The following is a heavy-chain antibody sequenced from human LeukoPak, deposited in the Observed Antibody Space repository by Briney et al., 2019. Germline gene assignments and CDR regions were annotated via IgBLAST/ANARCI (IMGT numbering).Heavy chain of an antibody. CDR1: GFTVSSNY. J-gene: IGHJ3*01. CDR2: IYSGGST. V-gene: IGHV3-53*01. CDR3: AKDGGPNYDNSGYYSDDAFDF. D-gene: IGHD3-22*01. Sequence: GGSLRLSCAASGFTVSSNYMSWVRQAPGKGLEWVSVIYSGGSTYYADSVKGRFTISRDNSKNTLFLQMNSLRAEDTAVYSCAKDGGPNYDNSGYYSDDAFDFWGQGTMVTVSS.